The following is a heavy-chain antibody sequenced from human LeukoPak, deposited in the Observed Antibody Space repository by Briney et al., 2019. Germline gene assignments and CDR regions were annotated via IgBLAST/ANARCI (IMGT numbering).Heavy chain of an antibody. CDR3: ARGGDYDFGGGMDV. V-gene: IGHV1-46*01. J-gene: IGHJ6*02. D-gene: IGHD3-3*01. CDR2: MNPSSGAT. CDR1: GYSFTNHN. Sequence: ASVKVSCKASGYSFTNHNFHWVRQAPGQGLEWMGLMNPSSGATRYSQKFQGRLSTTRDTSTSTVYMQLSSLRSEDTAVYYCARGGDYDFGGGMDVWGQGTTVTVSS.